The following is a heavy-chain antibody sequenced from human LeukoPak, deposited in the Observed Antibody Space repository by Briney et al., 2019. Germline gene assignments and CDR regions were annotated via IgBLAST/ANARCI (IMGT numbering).Heavy chain of an antibody. Sequence: ASVKVSCKASGYTFTSYAMNWVRQAPGQGLEWMGWINTNTGNPTYAQGFTGRFVFSLDTSVSTAYLQISSLKAEDTAVYYCARDLGSSWYLSYYYYYMDVWGKGTTVTVSS. CDR2: INTNTGNP. J-gene: IGHJ6*03. D-gene: IGHD6-13*01. CDR3: ARDLGSSWYLSYYYYYMDV. CDR1: GYTFTSYA. V-gene: IGHV7-4-1*02.